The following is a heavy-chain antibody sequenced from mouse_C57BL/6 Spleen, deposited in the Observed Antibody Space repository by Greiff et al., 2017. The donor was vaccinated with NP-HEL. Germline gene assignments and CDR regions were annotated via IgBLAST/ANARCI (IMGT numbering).Heavy chain of an antibody. CDR1: GYAFSSYW. CDR3: AISMVTTGDAMDY. CDR2: IYPGDGDP. D-gene: IGHD2-2*01. J-gene: IGHJ4*01. Sequence: VQLQQSGAELVKPGASVKISCKASGYAFSSYWMNWVKQRPGKGLEWIGQIYPGDGDPNYNGKFKGKATLTADKSSSTAYMQLSSLTSEDSAVYFCAISMVTTGDAMDYWGQGTSVTVSS. V-gene: IGHV1-80*01.